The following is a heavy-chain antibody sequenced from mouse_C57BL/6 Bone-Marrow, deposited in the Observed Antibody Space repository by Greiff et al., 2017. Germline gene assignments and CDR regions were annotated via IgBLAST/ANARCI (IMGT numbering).Heavy chain of an antibody. CDR3: ALYYYGSSANGEDFAD. Sequence: EVQLQESGPELVKPGASVKISCKASGYSFTDYNMNWVKQSNGKSLEWIGVINPNYGTTSYNQKFKGKATLTVDQSSSTAYMQLDSLTSEDSAVYDCALYYYGSSANGEDFADWGQGTLVTVSA. D-gene: IGHD1-1*01. J-gene: IGHJ3*01. CDR1: GYSFTDYN. V-gene: IGHV1-39*01. CDR2: INPNYGTT.